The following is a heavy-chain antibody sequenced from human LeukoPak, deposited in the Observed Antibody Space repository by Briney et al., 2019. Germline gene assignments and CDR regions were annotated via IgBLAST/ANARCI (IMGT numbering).Heavy chain of an antibody. J-gene: IGHJ4*02. D-gene: IGHD4/OR15-4a*01. CDR2: ISSGTI. V-gene: IGHV3-53*01. CDR3: ARRAGAYSHPYDY. CDR1: GFTGSNNS. Sequence: PGGSLRLSSTVSGFTGSNNSMIWVRQAPGKGLEWVSFISSGTIHYADSVKGRFTISRDNSKSTLYLQMNSLRAEDTAVYYCARRAGAYSHPYDYWGQGTLVTVSS.